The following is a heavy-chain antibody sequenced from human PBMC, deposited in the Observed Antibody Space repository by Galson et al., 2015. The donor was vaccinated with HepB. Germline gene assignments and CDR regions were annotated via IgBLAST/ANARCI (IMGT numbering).Heavy chain of an antibody. J-gene: IGHJ5*02. CDR1: GGSISSSNW. CDR3: AAFQQLARSYNWFDP. Sequence: LSLTCAVSGGSISSSNWWSWVRQPPGKGLEWIGEIYHSGSTNYNPSLKSRVTISVDKSKNQFSLKLSSVTAADTAVYYCAAFQQLARSYNWFDPWGQGTLVTVSS. V-gene: IGHV4-4*02. CDR2: IYHSGST. D-gene: IGHD6-13*01.